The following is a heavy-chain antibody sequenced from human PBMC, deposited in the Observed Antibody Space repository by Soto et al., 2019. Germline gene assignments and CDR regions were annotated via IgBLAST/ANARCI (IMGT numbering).Heavy chain of an antibody. V-gene: IGHV3-48*03. CDR1: GFTFSSYE. D-gene: IGHD3-16*01. CDR2: ISSSGSTI. Sequence: HPGGSLRLSCAASGFTFSSYEMNWVRQAPGKGLEWVSYISSSGSTIYYADSVKGQFTISRDNAKNSLYLQMNSLRAEDTAVYYCARDRRGGMDVWGQGTTVTVSS. J-gene: IGHJ6*02. CDR3: ARDRRGGMDV.